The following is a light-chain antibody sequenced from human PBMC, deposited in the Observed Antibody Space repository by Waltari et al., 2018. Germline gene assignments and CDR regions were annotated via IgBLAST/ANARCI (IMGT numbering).Light chain of an antibody. CDR2: NNN. CDR3: ATWDDSLDGWV. J-gene: IGLJ3*02. CDR1: ISNIGSNT. Sequence: QSVLTQPPSASGTPGQRVTISCSGSISNIGSNTVNWNQQVPGTAPKVLIFNNNEPPTGFPDRFSGSKSGTSASLVISGLQSEDEADYYCATWDDSLDGWVFGGGTRLTVL. V-gene: IGLV1-44*01.